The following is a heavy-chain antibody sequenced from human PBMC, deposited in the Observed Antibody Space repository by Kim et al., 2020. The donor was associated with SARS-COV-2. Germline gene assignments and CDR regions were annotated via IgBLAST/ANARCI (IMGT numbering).Heavy chain of an antibody. V-gene: IGHV3-7*03. D-gene: IGHD1-26*01. CDR1: GFTFSSYW. CDR3: AREKNTWELRNVDY. J-gene: IGHJ4*02. CDR2: IKQDGSEK. Sequence: GGSLRLSCAASGFTFSSYWMSWVRQAPGKGLEWVANIKQDGSEKYYVDSVKGRFTISRDNAKNSLYLQMNSLRAEDTAVYYCAREKNTWELRNVDYWGQGTLVTVSP.